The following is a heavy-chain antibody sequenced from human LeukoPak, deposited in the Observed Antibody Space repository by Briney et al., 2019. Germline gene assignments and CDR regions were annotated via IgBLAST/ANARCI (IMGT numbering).Heavy chain of an antibody. CDR2: ISADSNRA. V-gene: IGHV3-23*01. Sequence: GGSLRLSCVASGFAFSSNAMTWVRQAPGKGLEWVSAISADSNRADYADSVKGRFTISRDNSKNTLYLQVDSLRVEDTAVYYCAKDLNTISPPGWGQGTLVTVSS. CDR1: GFAFSSNA. CDR3: AKDLNTISPPG. J-gene: IGHJ4*02. D-gene: IGHD2-2*01.